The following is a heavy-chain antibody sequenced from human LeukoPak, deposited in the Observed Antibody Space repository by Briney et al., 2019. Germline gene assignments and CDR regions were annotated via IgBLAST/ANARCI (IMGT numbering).Heavy chain of an antibody. Sequence: SETLSLTCTVSGGSISSSSYYWGWIRQPPGKGLEWIGSIYYSGSTYYNPSLKSRVTMSVDTSKNQFSLKLSSVTAADTAVYYCARDPDFDYWGQGTLVTVSS. CDR3: ARDPDFDY. J-gene: IGHJ4*02. CDR2: IYYSGST. CDR1: GGSISSSSYY. V-gene: IGHV4-39*07.